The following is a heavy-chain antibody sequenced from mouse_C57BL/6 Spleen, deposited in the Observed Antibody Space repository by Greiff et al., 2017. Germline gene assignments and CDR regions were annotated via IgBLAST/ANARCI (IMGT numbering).Heavy chain of an antibody. CDR2: IYPGSGST. CDR3: ARYGNYYAIDY. J-gene: IGHJ4*01. D-gene: IGHD1-1*01. V-gene: IGHV1-55*01. Sequence: VQLQQPGAELVKPGASVKMSCKASGYTFTSYWVTWVKQRPGQGLAWIGDIYPGSGSTNYNENFKSKSTLTVDTSASTAYMQLSSLTSEDSAVYYCARYGNYYAIDYWGQGTSVTVSS. CDR1: GYTFTSYW.